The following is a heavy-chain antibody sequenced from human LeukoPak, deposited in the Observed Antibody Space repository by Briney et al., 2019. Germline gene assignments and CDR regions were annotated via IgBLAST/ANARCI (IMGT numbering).Heavy chain of an antibody. V-gene: IGHV1-2*02. D-gene: IGHD2-15*01. CDR3: ARGIYARAATGFQD. J-gene: IGHJ1*01. Sequence: GASVKVSCKASGYTFTGYYIHWVRQAPGQGLQWMGWIDANSGGTNFAERFQGRVTMTRDTSISTAYMELSRLRSDDTAVFYCARGIYARAATGFQDWGQGSLVTVSS. CDR1: GYTFTGYY. CDR2: IDANSGGT.